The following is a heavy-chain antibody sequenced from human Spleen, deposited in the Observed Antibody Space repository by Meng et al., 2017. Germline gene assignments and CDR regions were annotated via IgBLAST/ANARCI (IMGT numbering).Heavy chain of an antibody. V-gene: IGHV4-4*07. CDR3: VREGEGDYYYDSSGPSNS. CDR1: GGSISSYY. Sequence: SETLSLTCTVSGGSISSYYWSWIRQPAGKGLEWIGRIYTSGSTNYNPSLKSRVTISIDTSKNQFSLELSSVTAADTAVYYCVREGEGDYYYDSSGPSNSWGQGTLVTVSS. CDR2: IYTSGST. D-gene: IGHD3-22*01. J-gene: IGHJ1*01.